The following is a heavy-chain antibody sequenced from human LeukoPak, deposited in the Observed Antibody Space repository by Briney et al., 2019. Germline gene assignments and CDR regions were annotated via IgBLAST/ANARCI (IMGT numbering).Heavy chain of an antibody. CDR2: INHSGST. V-gene: IGHV4-34*01. D-gene: IGHD5-24*01. CDR1: GGSFSGYY. Sequence: SETLSLTCAVYGGSFSGYYWSWIRQPPGKGLEWIGEINHSGSTYYNPSLKSRVTISVDTSKNQFSLKLSSVTAADTAVYYCARVRDGYIHWGQGTLVTVSS. J-gene: IGHJ4*02. CDR3: ARVRDGYIH.